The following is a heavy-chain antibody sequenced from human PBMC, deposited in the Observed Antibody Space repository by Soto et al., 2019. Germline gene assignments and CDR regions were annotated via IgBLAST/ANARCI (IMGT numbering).Heavy chain of an antibody. Sequence: GGSLRLSCAASGFTFSSYWMHWFRQAPGKGLVWVARINSGGGTTTYADSVKGRFTISRDNAKNTLYLQMNGLRAEDTAIYYCARWFTYGNFDYFDYWGQGSQVTVSS. CDR3: ARWFTYGNFDYFDY. J-gene: IGHJ4*02. CDR1: GFTFSSYW. CDR2: INSGGGTT. V-gene: IGHV3-74*01. D-gene: IGHD3-10*01.